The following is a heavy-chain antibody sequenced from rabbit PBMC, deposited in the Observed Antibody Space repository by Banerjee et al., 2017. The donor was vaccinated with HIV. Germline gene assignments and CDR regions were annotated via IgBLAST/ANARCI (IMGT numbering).Heavy chain of an antibody. D-gene: IGHD4-1*01. CDR1: GFSFSDKYV. V-gene: IGHV1S45*01. CDR2: INSSSGNT. J-gene: IGHJ4*01. Sequence: QEQLEESGGDLVKPGRSLTLTCTASGFSFSDKYVMCWVRQAPGKGLEWIGCINSSSGNTVYATWAKGRFTISKTSSTTVTLQMTSLTAADTATYFCARDGGSGWGAPYYFNLWGPGTLVTVS. CDR3: ARDGGSGWGAPYYFNL.